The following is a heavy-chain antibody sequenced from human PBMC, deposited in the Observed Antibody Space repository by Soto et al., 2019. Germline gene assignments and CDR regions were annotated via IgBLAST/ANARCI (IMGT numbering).Heavy chain of an antibody. Sequence: QVQLVQSGAEVKKPGSSVKVSCEASGGSFISYTFTWVRQAPGQGLEWMGRIIPIQGRANYALKLQDRVTITADRSTKTVYMELRSLRPEDTAMYYCAKSLLFVDHAYMDVWGKGTTVTVS. CDR1: GGSFISYT. CDR3: AKSLLFVDHAYMDV. CDR2: IIPIQGRA. V-gene: IGHV1-69*02. J-gene: IGHJ6*03. D-gene: IGHD2-21*01.